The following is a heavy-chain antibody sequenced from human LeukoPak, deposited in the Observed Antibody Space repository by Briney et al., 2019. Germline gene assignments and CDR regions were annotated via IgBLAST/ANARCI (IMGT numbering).Heavy chain of an antibody. V-gene: IGHV3-66*01. CDR2: ISSAGAT. Sequence: GGSLRLSCAASGFTVSRNYMSWARLAPGKGLEWVSIISSAGATHYADSVKGRFTISRDNSKNTLYLQMNSLRAEDTVVYYCATRGLPGYYYGMDVWGQGTTVTVSS. J-gene: IGHJ6*02. CDR1: GFTVSRNY. D-gene: IGHD2-21*02. CDR3: ATRGLPGYYYGMDV.